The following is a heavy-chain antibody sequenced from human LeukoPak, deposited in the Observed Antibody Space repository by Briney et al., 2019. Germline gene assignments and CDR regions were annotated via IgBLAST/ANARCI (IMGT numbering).Heavy chain of an antibody. CDR1: GFTFRNYA. V-gene: IGHV3-64*01. CDR3: ARDRRVLTMIVVATN. D-gene: IGHD3-22*01. CDR2: ISSNGGIT. J-gene: IGHJ4*02. Sequence: HPGGSLRLSCAASGFTFRNYAMHWVRQAPGKGLEYVSAISSNGGITYYANSVKGRFTISRDNSKNTLYLQMGSLRAEDMAVYYCARDRRVLTMIVVATNWGQGTLVTVSS.